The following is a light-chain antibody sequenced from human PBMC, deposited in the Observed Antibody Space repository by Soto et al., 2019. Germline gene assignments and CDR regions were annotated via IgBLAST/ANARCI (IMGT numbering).Light chain of an antibody. CDR1: QSVSSN. CDR2: GAS. CDR3: QQYNNWPPWT. Sequence: TVMTQSPATLSVSPGERATLSCRGSQSVSSNLAWYQQKPGQAPRLLIYGASTRATGIPARFSGSGSGTEFTLTISSLQSEDFAVYYCQQYNNWPPWTFGQGTKVEIK. J-gene: IGKJ1*01. V-gene: IGKV3-15*01.